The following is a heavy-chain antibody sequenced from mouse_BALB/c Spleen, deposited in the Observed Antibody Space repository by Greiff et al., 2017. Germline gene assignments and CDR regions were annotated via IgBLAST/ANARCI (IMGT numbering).Heavy chain of an antibody. V-gene: IGHV3-2*02. J-gene: IGHJ3*01. CDR3: ARWGDYDVAWFAY. D-gene: IGHD2-4*01. CDR2: ISYSGST. CDR1: GYSITSDYA. Sequence: EVQLVESGPGLVKPSQSLSLTCTVTGYSITSDYAWNWIRQFPGNKLEWMGYISYSGSTSYNPSLKSRISITRDTSKNQFFLQLNSVTTEDTATYYCARWGDYDVAWFAYWGQGTLVTVSA.